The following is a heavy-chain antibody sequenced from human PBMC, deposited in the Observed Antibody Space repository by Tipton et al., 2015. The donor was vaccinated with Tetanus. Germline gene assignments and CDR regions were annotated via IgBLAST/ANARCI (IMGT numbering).Heavy chain of an antibody. CDR1: GGSISSDGAY. D-gene: IGHD3-10*01. J-gene: IGHJ6*02. V-gene: IGHV4-31*03. CDR3: ARDRGVRGGYYYYHGMDV. CDR2: ISNSGST. Sequence: LRLSCTVSGGSISSDGAYWSWIRQHPGEGLEWIGYISNSGSTYYHPSLKSRVTISVDTSQKQISLKANSVTAADTAVYYCARDRGVRGGYYYYHGMDVWGQGTTVTVSS.